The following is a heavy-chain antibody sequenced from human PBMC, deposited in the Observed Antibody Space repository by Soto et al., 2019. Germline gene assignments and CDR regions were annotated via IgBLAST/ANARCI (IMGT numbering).Heavy chain of an antibody. CDR3: VAGQYFFDY. CDR1: GFTFSSYG. Sequence: PGGSLRLSCAASGFTFSSYGMHWVRQAPGKGLEWVSAIWGGGSNKYYADSVKDRFTISRDNSKKTLYLQMNSLRADDTAVYYCVAGQYFFDYCGQGTLVTVSS. V-gene: IGHV3-30*02. J-gene: IGHJ4*02. CDR2: IWGGGSNK. D-gene: IGHD6-19*01.